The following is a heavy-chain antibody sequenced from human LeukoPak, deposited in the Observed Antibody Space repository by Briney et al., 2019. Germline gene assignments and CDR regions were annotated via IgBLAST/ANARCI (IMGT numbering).Heavy chain of an antibody. CDR2: INPNSGGT. CDR3: ARDGTYSSSADAFDI. CDR1: GYTFTGYY. D-gene: IGHD6-13*01. J-gene: IGHJ3*02. V-gene: IGHV1-2*02. Sequence: ASVKVSCKASGYTFTGYYMHWVRQAPGQGLEWMGWINPNSGGTNYAQKFQGRVTMTRDTSISTAYMELSRLRSDDTAVYYCARDGTYSSSADAFDIWGQGTMVTVSS.